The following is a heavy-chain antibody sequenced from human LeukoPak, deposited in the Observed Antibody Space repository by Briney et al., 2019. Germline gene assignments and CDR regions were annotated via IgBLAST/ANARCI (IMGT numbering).Heavy chain of an antibody. CDR1: GFIFSSYA. V-gene: IGHV3-23*01. CDR3: AKGAYDYIEIAYFDY. Sequence: PGGSLRLSCAAPGFIFSSYAMIWVRQAPGKGLEWVSLIIGSSGSTFYADSVKGRFTISRDKSKNTLYLQMNSLRAEDTAVYYCAKGAYDYIEIAYFDYWGQGSLVTVSS. D-gene: IGHD5-12*01. CDR2: IIGSSGST. J-gene: IGHJ4*02.